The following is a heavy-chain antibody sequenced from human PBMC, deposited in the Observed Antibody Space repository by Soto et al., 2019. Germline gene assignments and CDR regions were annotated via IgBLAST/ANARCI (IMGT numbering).Heavy chain of an antibody. CDR3: ARDDGPYYYGSGSYHNWFDP. CDR2: IIPIFGTA. Sequence: GASVKVSCKASGGTFSSYAISWVRQAPGQGLEWMGGIIPIFGTANYAQKFQGRVTITADESTSTAYMELSSLRSEDTAVYYCARDDGPYYYGSGSYHNWFDPWGQGTLVTVSS. J-gene: IGHJ5*02. D-gene: IGHD3-10*01. V-gene: IGHV1-69*13. CDR1: GGTFSSYA.